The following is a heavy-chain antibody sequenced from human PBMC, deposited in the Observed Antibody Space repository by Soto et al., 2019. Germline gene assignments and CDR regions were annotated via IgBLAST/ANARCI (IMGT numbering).Heavy chain of an antibody. J-gene: IGHJ4*02. CDR2: ISFDGSNQ. CDR3: AKKRGFYDTSGYLDY. CDR1: GFSFSSYA. V-gene: IGHV3-30*18. Sequence: QVQLVESGGGVVQPGKSLRLSCGASGFSFSSYAMLWVRQAPGKGLEWVALISFDGSNQYYADSVRGRFTISRDNSENTVFLEMNSLRADDTAVYYCAKKRGFYDTSGYLDYWGQGALVAVSS. D-gene: IGHD3-22*01.